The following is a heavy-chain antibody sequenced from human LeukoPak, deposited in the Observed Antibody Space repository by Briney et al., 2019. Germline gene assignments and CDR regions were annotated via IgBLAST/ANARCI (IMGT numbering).Heavy chain of an antibody. V-gene: IGHV4-4*07. CDR2: IYTSGST. CDR3: ARSGRKDTAGDAFDI. CDR1: GGSISSYY. Sequence: SETLSLTCTVSGGSISSYYCSWIRQPAGKGLEWIGRIYTSGSTNYNPSLKGQVPISVETSKTQFTLKLSPVTAAATAVYYCARSGRKDTAGDAFDIWGQGKMVTVSS. J-gene: IGHJ3*02. D-gene: IGHD3-10*01.